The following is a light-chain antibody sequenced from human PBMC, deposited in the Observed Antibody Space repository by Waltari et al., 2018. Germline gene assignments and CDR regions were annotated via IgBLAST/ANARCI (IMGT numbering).Light chain of an antibody. V-gene: IGLV2-14*01. CDR3: SSYTSSSVV. CDR1: SSDVGGYNY. CDR2: EVS. Sequence: QSALTQPASVSGSPGQSITISCTGTSSDVGGYNYVSWYQQHPGKAPKHMIYEVSNRPSGVSNRFSGSKSGNTASRTISGLQAEDEADYYCSSYTSSSVVFGGGTKLTVL. J-gene: IGLJ2*01.